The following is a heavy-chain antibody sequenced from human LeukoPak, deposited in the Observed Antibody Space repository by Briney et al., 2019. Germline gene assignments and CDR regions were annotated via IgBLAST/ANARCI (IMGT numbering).Heavy chain of an antibody. J-gene: IGHJ3*02. CDR2: ISGSGHST. V-gene: IGHV3-23*01. CDR1: GFTFNSYG. CDR3: AKSNGYGLVDI. D-gene: IGHD3-10*01. Sequence: PGGSLRLSCAASGFTFNSYGMSWVRQAPGKGLEWLSTISGSGHSTYYADSVKGRFTISRDNSKNTLYLQMNSLRAEDTAVYYCAKSNGYGLVDIWGQGTMVTVSS.